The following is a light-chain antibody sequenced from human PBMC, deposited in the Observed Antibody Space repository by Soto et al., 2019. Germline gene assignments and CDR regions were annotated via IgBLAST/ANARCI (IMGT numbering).Light chain of an antibody. J-gene: IGKJ4*01. CDR1: QSISSW. V-gene: IGKV1-5*03. Sequence: DIQMTQSPSTLSASVGDRVTITCRASQSISSWLAWYQQKPGKDPKLLIYKASSLESGVPSRFSGSGSGTEFTITISSLQPDDFATYYCQQYNSYWLTFGGGTKVEIK. CDR3: QQYNSYWLT. CDR2: KAS.